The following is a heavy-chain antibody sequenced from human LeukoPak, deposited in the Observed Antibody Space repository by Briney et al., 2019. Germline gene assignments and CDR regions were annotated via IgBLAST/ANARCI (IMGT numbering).Heavy chain of an antibody. Sequence: ASVKVSCKASVGTFSSYAISWVRQAPGQGLEWMGGIIPIFGTANYAQKFQGRVTITTDESTSTAYMELSSLRSEDTAVYYCARLRDCSGGSCFHWFDPWGQGTLVTVSS. D-gene: IGHD2-15*01. CDR1: VGTFSSYA. J-gene: IGHJ5*02. V-gene: IGHV1-69*05. CDR2: IIPIFGTA. CDR3: ARLRDCSGGSCFHWFDP.